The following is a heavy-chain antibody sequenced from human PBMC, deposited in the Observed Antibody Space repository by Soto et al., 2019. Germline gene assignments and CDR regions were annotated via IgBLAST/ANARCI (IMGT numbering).Heavy chain of an antibody. CDR1: GFTFSSYG. CDR2: IWYDGSNK. CDR3: AKAPVLRYFDWALDY. D-gene: IGHD3-9*01. Sequence: GGSLRLSCAASGFTFSSYGMHWVRQAPGKGLEWVAVIWYDGSNKYYADSVKGRFTISRDNSKNTLYLQMNSLRAEDTAVYYCAKAPVLRYFDWALDYWGQGTLVTVSS. V-gene: IGHV3-33*06. J-gene: IGHJ4*02.